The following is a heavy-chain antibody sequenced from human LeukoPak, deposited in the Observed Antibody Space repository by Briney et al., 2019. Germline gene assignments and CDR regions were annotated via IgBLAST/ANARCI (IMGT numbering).Heavy chain of an antibody. V-gene: IGHV3-23*01. CDR1: GFTFSSYA. CDR2: ISTRGGST. Sequence: PGGSLRLSCAASGFTFSSYAMSWVRQAPGKGLEWVSTISTRGGSTYYADSVKGRFTISRDNSTNTLYLQMNSLRAEDTAIYYCTRDNLGWVVRSFDPWGQGTLVTVSS. J-gene: IGHJ5*02. CDR3: TRDNLGWVVRSFDP. D-gene: IGHD2-2*01.